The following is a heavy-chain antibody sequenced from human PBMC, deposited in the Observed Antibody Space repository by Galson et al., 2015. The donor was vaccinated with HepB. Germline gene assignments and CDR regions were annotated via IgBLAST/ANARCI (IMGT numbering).Heavy chain of an antibody. CDR2: IRSKTGGGTT. Sequence: SLRLSCAASGFAFSNAWMSWVRQAPGKGLEWVGRIRSKTGGGTTDYAAPVTGRFTSSRDDSKKTLYLKMNSLKTDDTDVYYCNADGAPDASIAGYFQAWGLGTLVTISS. CDR1: GFAFSNAW. J-gene: IGHJ1*01. V-gene: IGHV3-15*01. D-gene: IGHD6-13*01. CDR3: NADGAPDASIAGYFQA.